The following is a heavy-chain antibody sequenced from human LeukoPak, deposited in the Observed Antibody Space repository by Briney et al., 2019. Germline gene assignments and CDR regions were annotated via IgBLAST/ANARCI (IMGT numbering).Heavy chain of an antibody. CDR1: GGSISSGGYY. CDR3: NYHGVGARHFDY. Sequence: PSQTLSLTCTVSGGSISSGGYYWRWIRQHPGKGLEWIGSIYYSGSTYYNPSLKSRVTISVDTSKNQFSLKLSSVTAADTAVYYCNYHGVGARHFDYWGQGTLVTVSS. CDR2: IYYSGST. V-gene: IGHV4-39*01. J-gene: IGHJ4*02. D-gene: IGHD1-26*01.